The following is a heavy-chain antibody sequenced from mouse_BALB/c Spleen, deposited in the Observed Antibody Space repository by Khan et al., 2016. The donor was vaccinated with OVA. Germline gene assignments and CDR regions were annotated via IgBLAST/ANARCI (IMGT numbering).Heavy chain of an antibody. CDR3: AREIRLGGFAY. J-gene: IGHJ3*01. Sequence: QVQLKESGPGLVAPSQSLSITCTVSGFSLTGYGINWVRQPPGKGLEWLGMIWGDGSTDYNSALKSRLSISKDNSKSQVFLQMNSLQDDDTARCYCAREIRLGGFAYWGQGTRVTVPA. CDR2: IWGDGST. V-gene: IGHV2-6-7*01. CDR1: GFSLTGYG. D-gene: IGHD3-3*01.